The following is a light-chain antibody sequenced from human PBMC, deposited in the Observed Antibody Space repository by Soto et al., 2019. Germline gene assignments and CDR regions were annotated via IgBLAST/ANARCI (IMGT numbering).Light chain of an antibody. V-gene: IGKV3-20*01. Sequence: EVVLTQSPGTLSLSPGERATLSCRASQSVGSDYVAWYQHKPGQAPRLLIYGASSRATGIPDRFSGSGSGTDFTLTISRLEPEDFAVYYCQQYGSSQWTFGQGTKVDIK. CDR2: GAS. J-gene: IGKJ1*01. CDR3: QQYGSSQWT. CDR1: QSVGSDY.